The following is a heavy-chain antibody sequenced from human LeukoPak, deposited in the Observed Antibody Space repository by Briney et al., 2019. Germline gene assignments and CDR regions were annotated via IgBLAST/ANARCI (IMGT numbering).Heavy chain of an antibody. CDR1: GFTFSDYY. CDR3: ASGFEYGSL. CDR2: ISSSGSTI. J-gene: IGHJ3*01. D-gene: IGHD4/OR15-4a*01. Sequence: WGALRLSCAASGFTFSDYYMSWIRQAPGRGLEWVSYISSSGSTIYYADSVKGRFTSSRDNAKNSLYLQMNSLRAEDTAVYYCASGFEYGSLWGQGTMVTVSS. V-gene: IGHV3-11*04.